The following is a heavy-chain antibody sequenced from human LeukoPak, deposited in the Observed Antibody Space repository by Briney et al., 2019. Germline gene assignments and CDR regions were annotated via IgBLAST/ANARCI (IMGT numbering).Heavy chain of an antibody. V-gene: IGHV3-74*01. Sequence: GGSLRLSCVAYGFTFSSYWMHWVRQAPGKWLVWVSRINSDGSSTSYADSVKGRFTISRDNAKNTLYLQMNSLRAEDTAVYYCTREFEYWGQGTLVTVSS. CDR3: TREFEY. CDR2: INSDGSST. CDR1: GFTFSSYW. J-gene: IGHJ4*02.